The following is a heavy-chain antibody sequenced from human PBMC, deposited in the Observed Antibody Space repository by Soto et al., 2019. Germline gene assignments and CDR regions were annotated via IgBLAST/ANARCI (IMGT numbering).Heavy chain of an antibody. CDR1: GYTFTSYA. CDR3: ARDVSGSGYSCFDY. D-gene: IGHD5-12*01. Sequence: ASVKVSCKASGYTFTSYAMHWVRQAPGQRLEWMGWINAVNGNTKYSQKFQGRVTITRDTSASTAYMELSSLRSEDTAVYYCARDVSGSGYSCFDYWGQGTLVTVSS. J-gene: IGHJ4*02. V-gene: IGHV1-3*01. CDR2: INAVNGNT.